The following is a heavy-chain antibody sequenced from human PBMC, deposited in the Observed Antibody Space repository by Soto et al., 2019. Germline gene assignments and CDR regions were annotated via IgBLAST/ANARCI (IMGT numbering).Heavy chain of an antibody. V-gene: IGHV4-31*03. Sequence: QVQLQESGPGLVKPSQTLSLTCTVSGGSISSGGYYWSWIRQHPGKGLEWIGYIYYSGSTYYNPSLKSRVTISVDTSKNQFSLKLSSVTAADTAVYYCARDVVVVTAIQGYYYYYGMDVWGQGTTVTVSS. J-gene: IGHJ6*02. CDR1: GGSISSGGYY. CDR2: IYYSGST. D-gene: IGHD2-21*02. CDR3: ARDVVVVTAIQGYYYYYGMDV.